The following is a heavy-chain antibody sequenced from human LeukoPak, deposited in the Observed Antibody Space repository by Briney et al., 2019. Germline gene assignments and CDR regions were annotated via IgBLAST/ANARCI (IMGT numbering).Heavy chain of an antibody. CDR2: IYSGGST. J-gene: IGHJ4*02. D-gene: IGHD7-27*01. V-gene: IGHV3-53*01. CDR3: ARDSPGARIDS. Sequence: GGSLRLSCAASGFTVSSNYMSWVRQAPGKGLEWVSVIYSGGSTYYADSVKGRFTISRDNSKNTLYLQMNSLRAEDTAVYYCARDSPGARIDSWGREPWSPSPQ. CDR1: GFTVSSNY.